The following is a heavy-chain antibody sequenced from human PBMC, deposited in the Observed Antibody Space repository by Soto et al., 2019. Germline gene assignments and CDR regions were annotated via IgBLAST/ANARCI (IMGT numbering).Heavy chain of an antibody. CDR2: INPNNGDT. J-gene: IGHJ4*02. CDR3: ARHSGYDYVFDY. V-gene: IGHV1-2*02. CDR1: GYTFTGYY. D-gene: IGHD5-12*01. Sequence: ASVKVSCKASGYTFTGYYIHGVRQAPGQGLEWMGWINPNNGDTNYAQKFQGRVSMTRDTSTSTAYMELSSLRFDDTAVYYCARHSGYDYVFDYWGQGTLVTVSS.